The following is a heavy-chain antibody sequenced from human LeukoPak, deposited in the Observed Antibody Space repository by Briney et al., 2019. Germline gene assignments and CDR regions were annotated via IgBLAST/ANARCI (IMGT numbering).Heavy chain of an antibody. V-gene: IGHV1-8*02. J-gene: IGHJ3*02. CDR1: GDTFSNYA. CDR3: ARVPRSAFDI. CDR2: MNPNSGNT. Sequence: ASVKVSCKASGDTFSNYATSWVRQAPGQGLEWMGRMNPNSGNTGYAQKFQGRVTMTRNTSISTAYMELSSLRSEDTAVYYCARVPRSAFDIWGQGTMVTVSS.